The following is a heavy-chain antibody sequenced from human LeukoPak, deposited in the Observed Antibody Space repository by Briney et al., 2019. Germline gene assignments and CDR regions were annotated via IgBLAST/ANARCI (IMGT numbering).Heavy chain of an antibody. Sequence: GGSLRLSCAASGFTFSRYAMHWVRQAPGKGLEWVAVISYDGSDKYYADSVKGRFTISRDSAKHTLYLEMNSLRAEETAVYYCARGKVVTTIRAASYWGQGTLVTVSS. CDR3: ARGKVVTTIRAASY. CDR2: ISYDGSDK. V-gene: IGHV3-30*04. J-gene: IGHJ4*02. D-gene: IGHD2-21*02. CDR1: GFTFSRYA.